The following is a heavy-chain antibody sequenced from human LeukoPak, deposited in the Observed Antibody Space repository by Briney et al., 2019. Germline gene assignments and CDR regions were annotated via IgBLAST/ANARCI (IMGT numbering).Heavy chain of an antibody. D-gene: IGHD5-18*01. J-gene: IGHJ4*02. CDR3: ARARGYSYGLFDY. CDR2: INHSGST. V-gene: IGHV4-34*01. Sequence: SETLSLTCAVYGGSFSGYYWSWIRQPPGKGLEWIGEINHSGSTNYNPSLKSRVTISLDTSKNQLSLKLSSVTAADTAVYYCARARGYSYGLFDYWGQGTLVTVSS. CDR1: GGSFSGYY.